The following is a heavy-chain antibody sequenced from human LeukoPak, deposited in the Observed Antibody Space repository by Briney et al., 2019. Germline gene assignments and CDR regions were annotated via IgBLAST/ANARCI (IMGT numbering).Heavy chain of an antibody. CDR2: IIPILGIA. J-gene: IGHJ4*02. CDR1: GGTFSSYA. D-gene: IGHD3-10*01. Sequence: ASVKVSCKASGGTFSSYAISWVRQAPGQGFEWMGRIIPILGIANYAQKFQGRVTITADKSTSTAYVELSSLRSEDTAVYYCAGLMVRGVITRPIDYWGQGTLVTVSS. CDR3: AGLMVRGVITRPIDY. V-gene: IGHV1-69*04.